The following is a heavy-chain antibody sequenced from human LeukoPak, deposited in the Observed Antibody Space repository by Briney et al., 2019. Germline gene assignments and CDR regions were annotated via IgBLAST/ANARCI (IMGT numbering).Heavy chain of an antibody. V-gene: IGHV3-23*01. CDR3: ANGNRCTSPNCLGYYYFYMDV. CDR1: GLTFSSYS. Sequence: GGSLRLSCAAAGLTFSSYSMNWVRQAPGRGLEWVSGFSGSGGTTYYADSVKGRFTISRDNSKNTLYLQMNSLRAEDTAVYYCANGNRCTSPNCLGYYYFYMDVWGKGTTVTVSS. D-gene: IGHD2-8*01. CDR2: FSGSGGTT. J-gene: IGHJ6*03.